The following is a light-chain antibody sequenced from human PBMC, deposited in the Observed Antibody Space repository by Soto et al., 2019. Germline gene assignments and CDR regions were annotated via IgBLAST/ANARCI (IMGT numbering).Light chain of an antibody. Sequence: IQMTQSPSTLSASVGDRVTITCRASQSITNRLAWYQQKPGKAPKVLIYDASSLESGVPSRFSGSGSGTDFTLTISRLEPEDFAVYYCQQYGSSPWTFGQGTKVDIK. CDR3: QQYGSSPWT. J-gene: IGKJ1*01. CDR1: QSITNR. V-gene: IGKV1-5*01. CDR2: DAS.